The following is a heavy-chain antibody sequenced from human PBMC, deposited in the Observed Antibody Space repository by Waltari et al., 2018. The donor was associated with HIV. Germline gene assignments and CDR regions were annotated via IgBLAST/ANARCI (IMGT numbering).Heavy chain of an antibody. CDR3: AHRPGYCSDSRCDYYNHFGMDV. CDR1: LSTGGVG. Sequence: LSTGGVGVTWIRQPPGKALEWLALIYWNDDKRYSPSLKSRLTITKDTSKNQVVLTRTNMDAVDTATYYCAHRPGYCSDSRCDYYNHFGMDVWGQGTTVTVSS. D-gene: IGHD2-15*01. J-gene: IGHJ6*02. V-gene: IGHV2-5*01. CDR2: IYWNDDK.